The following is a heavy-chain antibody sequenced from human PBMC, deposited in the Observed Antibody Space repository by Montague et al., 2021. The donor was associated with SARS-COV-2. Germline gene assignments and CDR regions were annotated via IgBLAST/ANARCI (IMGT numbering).Heavy chain of an antibody. CDR3: VRPLWFGDSDYYFGS. D-gene: IGHD3-10*01. CDR2: IRPDGTST. J-gene: IGHJ4*02. Sequence: SLRLSCAASGFTFRSYWMHWVRQVPGRGLVWVSRIRPDGTSTHYAASVKGRLVISRDNAKNTLSLEMTNLRVDDTAIYYCVRPLWFGDSDYYFGSWGQGALVSVSS. V-gene: IGHV3-74*01. CDR1: GFTFRSYW.